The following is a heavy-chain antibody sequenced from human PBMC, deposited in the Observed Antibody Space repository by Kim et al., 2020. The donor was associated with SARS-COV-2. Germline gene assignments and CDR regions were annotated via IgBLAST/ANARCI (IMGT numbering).Heavy chain of an antibody. CDR2: ISWDGGST. V-gene: IGHV3-43*01. Sequence: GGSLRLSCAASGFTSDDYTMHWVRQAPGKGLEWVSLISWDGGSTYYADSVKGRFTISRDNSKNSLYLQMNSLRTEDTALYYCAKERRAQYYYDSSGYSSYYGMDVWGQGTTVTVSS. CDR1: GFTSDDYT. J-gene: IGHJ6*02. D-gene: IGHD3-22*01. CDR3: AKERRAQYYYDSSGYSSYYGMDV.